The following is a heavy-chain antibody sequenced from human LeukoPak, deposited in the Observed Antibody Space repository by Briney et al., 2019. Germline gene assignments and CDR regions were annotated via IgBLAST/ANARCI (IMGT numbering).Heavy chain of an antibody. V-gene: IGHV4-4*07. CDR1: GGSISSYY. Sequence: SETLSLTCTVSGGSISSYYWSWIRQPAGKGLEWIGRIYTSGSTNYNPSLKSRVTMSVDTSKNQFSLKLSSVTAADTAVYYCARDSVDTAMVPFLDYWGQGTLVTVSS. CDR2: IYTSGST. CDR3: ARDSVDTAMVPFLDY. J-gene: IGHJ4*02. D-gene: IGHD5-18*01.